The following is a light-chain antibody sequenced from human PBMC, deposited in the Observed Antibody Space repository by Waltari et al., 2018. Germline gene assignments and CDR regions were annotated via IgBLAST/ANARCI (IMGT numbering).Light chain of an antibody. CDR3: HQYHRFPVT. V-gene: IGKV4-1*01. Sequence: QSLSYRSDNENSLAWYQQKPGQPPKLLIYWASTRESGVPDRFSASGSGTDFTLTISSLQAEDVAVYYCHQYHRFPVTFGQGTRLEIK. J-gene: IGKJ5*01. CDR2: WAS. CDR1: QSLSYRSDNENS.